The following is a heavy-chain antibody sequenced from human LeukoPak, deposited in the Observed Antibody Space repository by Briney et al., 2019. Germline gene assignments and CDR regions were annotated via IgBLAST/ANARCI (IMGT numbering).Heavy chain of an antibody. CDR3: ATPYYYDSSGYYYDFDY. V-gene: IGHV1-24*01. J-gene: IGHJ4*02. CDR2: FNPEDGET. Sequence: ASVKVSCKVSGYTLIELSMHWVRQAPGKGLEWMGGFNPEDGETIYAQKFQGRVTMTEDTSTETVYMELSNLRSEDTAVYYCATPYYYDSSGYYYDFDYWGQGTLVTVSS. CDR1: GYTLIELS. D-gene: IGHD3-22*01.